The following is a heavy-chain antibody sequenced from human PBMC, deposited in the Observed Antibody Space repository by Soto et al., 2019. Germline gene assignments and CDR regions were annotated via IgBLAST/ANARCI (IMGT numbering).Heavy chain of an antibody. D-gene: IGHD6-19*01. CDR2: ISGSGGST. CDR1: GFTFSSYA. CDR3: AKDVAVAYDAFDI. J-gene: IGHJ3*02. Sequence: GGSLRLSCAAPGFTFSSYAMSWVRQAPGNGLEWVSAISGSGGSTYYAHSVKGRFTISRANSKNTLYLQMNSLRAEDTAVYYCAKDVAVAYDAFDIWGQVTMVTVSS. V-gene: IGHV3-23*01.